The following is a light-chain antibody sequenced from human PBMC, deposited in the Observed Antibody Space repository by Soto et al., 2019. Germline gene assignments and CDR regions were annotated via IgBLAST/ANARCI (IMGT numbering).Light chain of an antibody. Sequence: QLVLTQPRSVSGSPGQSVTISCTGTSSDVGDYNYVSWYQQYSGKAPKLIIYDVTKRPSGVPDRFSGSKSGNTASLTISGLQGEDEADYYCCSYAGNSWVFGGGTQLTVL. CDR1: SSDVGDYNY. J-gene: IGLJ3*02. CDR3: CSYAGNSWV. V-gene: IGLV2-11*01. CDR2: DVT.